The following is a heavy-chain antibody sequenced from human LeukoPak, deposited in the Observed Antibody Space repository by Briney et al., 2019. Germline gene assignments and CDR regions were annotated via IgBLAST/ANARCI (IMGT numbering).Heavy chain of an antibody. D-gene: IGHD4-17*01. V-gene: IGHV1-2*02. CDR2: INPNSGGT. Sequence: ASVKVSCKASGYTLTGYYMHWVRQAPGQGLGWMGWINPNSGGTNYAQKFQGRVTMTRDTSISTAYMELTRLRSDDTAVYYCARGKYGDYSNWFDPWGQGTLVTASS. J-gene: IGHJ5*02. CDR1: GYTLTGYY. CDR3: ARGKYGDYSNWFDP.